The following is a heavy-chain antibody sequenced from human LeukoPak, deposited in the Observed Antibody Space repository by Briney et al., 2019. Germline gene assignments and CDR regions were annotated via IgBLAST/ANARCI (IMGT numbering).Heavy chain of an antibody. Sequence: SETLSLTCTVSGGSISSGDYYWSWIRQPPGKGLEWIGYTLYTGTTYYNPSLKSRVTISVDTSDNQFSLKLSSVTAADTAVYYCARDLGDGYLANDYWGQGTLATVSS. CDR3: ARDLGDGYLANDY. J-gene: IGHJ4*02. D-gene: IGHD5-24*01. V-gene: IGHV4-31*03. CDR2: TLYTGTT. CDR1: GGSISSGDYY.